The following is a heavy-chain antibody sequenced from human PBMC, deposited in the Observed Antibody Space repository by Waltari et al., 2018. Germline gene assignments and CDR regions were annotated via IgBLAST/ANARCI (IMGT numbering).Heavy chain of an antibody. CDR1: GVSLQPYH. Sequence: QVQLQESGPGLVRTSETLSLTCTVSGVSLQPYHWHWTRQSPGKGLEWIGFVYYSGRTNFNPSFGSRVNMSVDTSENQCSLRLTSVTAADTAVYYCARGEAAVNWHFDLWGRGTLVTVSS. D-gene: IGHD6-25*01. CDR3: ARGEAAVNWHFDL. J-gene: IGHJ2*01. V-gene: IGHV4-59*01. CDR2: VYYSGRT.